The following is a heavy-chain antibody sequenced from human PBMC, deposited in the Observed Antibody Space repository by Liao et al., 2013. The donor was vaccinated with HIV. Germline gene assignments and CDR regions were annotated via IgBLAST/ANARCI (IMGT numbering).Heavy chain of an antibody. J-gene: IGHJ4*02. CDR3: ARVGDGLRWGFFDS. Sequence: QLQLQESGPGLVKPAETLSLTCTVSGVSLSSRNYYWGWIRQPPGKGLEWIGTVYSSGSTYYNPSLKSRVTISLDTSKNRFSLKLNSVTAADRAVYYCARVGDGLRWGFFDSWGQGTLVTVSS. D-gene: IGHD4-23*01. V-gene: IGHV4-39*07. CDR1: GVSLSSRNYY. CDR2: VYSSGST.